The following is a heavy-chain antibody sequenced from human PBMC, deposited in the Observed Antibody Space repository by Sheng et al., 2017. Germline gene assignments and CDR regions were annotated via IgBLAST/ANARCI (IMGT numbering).Heavy chain of an antibody. V-gene: IGHV4-34*01. CDR2: INHSGST. Sequence: QVQLQQWGAGLLKPSETLSLTCAVYGGSFSGYYWSWIRQPPGKGLEWIGEINHSGSTNYNPSLKSRVTISVDTSKNQFSLKLSSVTAADTAVYYCARGLGRDIAVASYFDYWGQGTLVTVSS. CDR3: ARGLGRDIAVASYFDY. J-gene: IGHJ4*02. CDR1: GGSFSGYY. D-gene: IGHD6-19*01.